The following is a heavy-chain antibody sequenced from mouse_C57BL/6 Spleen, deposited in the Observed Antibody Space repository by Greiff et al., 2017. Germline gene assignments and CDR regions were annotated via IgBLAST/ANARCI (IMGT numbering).Heavy chain of an antibody. CDR2: IDPENGDT. Sequence: EVKLQQSGAELVRPGASVKLSCTASGFNIKDDYMHWVKQRPEQGLEWIGWIDPENGDTEYASKFQGKATITADTSSNTAYLQLSSLTSEDTAVYYCTTRSPDYWGQGTTLTVSS. V-gene: IGHV14-4*01. CDR1: GFNIKDDY. J-gene: IGHJ2*01. CDR3: TTRSPDY.